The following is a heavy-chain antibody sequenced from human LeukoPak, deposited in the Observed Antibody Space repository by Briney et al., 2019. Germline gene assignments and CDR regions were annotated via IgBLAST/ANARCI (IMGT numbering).Heavy chain of an antibody. CDR1: GFTFSDYY. V-gene: IGHV3-11*01. CDR3: AKVGTQLWEVLVNLDYFDY. CDR2: ISSSGSTI. Sequence: PGGSLRLSCAASGFTFSDYYMSWIRQAPGKGLEWVSYISSSGSTIYYADSVKGRFTISRDNAKNSLYLQMNSLRAEDTAVYYCAKVGTQLWEVLVNLDYFDYWGQGTLVTVSS. J-gene: IGHJ4*02. D-gene: IGHD5-18*01.